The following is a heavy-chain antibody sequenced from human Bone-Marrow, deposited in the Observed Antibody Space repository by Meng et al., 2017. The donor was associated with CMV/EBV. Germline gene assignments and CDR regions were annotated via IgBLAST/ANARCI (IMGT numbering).Heavy chain of an antibody. CDR1: GFTFSSYW. D-gene: IGHD2-2*01. J-gene: IGHJ5*02. CDR3: ARDLSQLLQSGWFDP. V-gene: IGHV3-74*01. Sequence: GGSLRLSCAASGFTFSSYWMHWVRQAPGKGLVWVSRINSDGSSTSYADSVKGRFSISRDNAKNTLYLQMNSRRAEDTAVYYCARDLSQLLQSGWFDPWGQGTLVTVSS. CDR2: INSDGSST.